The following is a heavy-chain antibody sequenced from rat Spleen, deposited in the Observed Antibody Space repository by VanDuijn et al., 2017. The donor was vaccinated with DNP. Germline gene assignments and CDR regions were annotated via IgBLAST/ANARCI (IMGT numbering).Heavy chain of an antibody. CDR2: ISYDDSRT. V-gene: IGHV5-7*01. Sequence: EVQLVESGGGSVQPGRSLKLSCAASGFTFSDYYMAWVRQAPKKGLEWVAYISYDDSRTYYRDSVKGRFTISRDHAKSTLYLQMDSLRSEDTATYYCETQGIGTSPFAYWGQGTLVTVSS. CDR1: GFTFSDYY. D-gene: IGHD1-5*01. CDR3: ETQGIGTSPFAY. J-gene: IGHJ3*01.